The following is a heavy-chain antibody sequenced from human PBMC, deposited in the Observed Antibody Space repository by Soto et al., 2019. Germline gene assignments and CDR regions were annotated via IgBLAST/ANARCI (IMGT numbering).Heavy chain of an antibody. CDR3: ARDLSTMIVVVTLDY. Sequence: GASVKVSCKASGYTFTSYYMHWVLQAPGQGLEWMGIINPSGGSTSYAQKFQGRVTMTRDTSTSTVYMELSSLRSEDTAVYYCARDLSTMIVVVTLDYWGQGTLVTVSS. D-gene: IGHD3-22*01. CDR2: INPSGGST. J-gene: IGHJ4*02. V-gene: IGHV1-46*01. CDR1: GYTFTSYY.